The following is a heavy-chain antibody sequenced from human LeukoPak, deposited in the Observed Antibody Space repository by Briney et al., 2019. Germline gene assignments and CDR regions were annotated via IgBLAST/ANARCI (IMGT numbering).Heavy chain of an antibody. Sequence: SETLSLTCTVSGGSISSYYWSWIRQPPGKGLEWIGYIYYSGSTNYNPSLKSRVTISVDTSKNQFSLKLSSVTAADTAVYYCARGGYDDFWSGYYIGHWYFDLWGRGTLVTVSS. CDR3: ARGGYDDFWSGYYIGHWYFDL. J-gene: IGHJ2*01. CDR1: GGSISSYY. D-gene: IGHD3-3*01. V-gene: IGHV4-59*01. CDR2: IYYSGST.